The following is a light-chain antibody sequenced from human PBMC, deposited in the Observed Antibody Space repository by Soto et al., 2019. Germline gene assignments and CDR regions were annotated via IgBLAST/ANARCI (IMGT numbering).Light chain of an antibody. J-gene: IGKJ4*01. CDR3: QQFGSSRPLT. CDR1: QSVSSSH. V-gene: IGKV3-20*01. CDR2: GAS. Sequence: EIVLTQSPGTLSLSPGERATLSCRASQSVSSSHLAWYQQKPGQAPRLLIYGASSRATGIPDRFSGSGSGADFTLNISRLEPEDFALYYCQQFGSSRPLTFGGGTKVEIK.